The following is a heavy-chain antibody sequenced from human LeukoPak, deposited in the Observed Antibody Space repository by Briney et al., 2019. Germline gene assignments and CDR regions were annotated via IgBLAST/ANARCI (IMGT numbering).Heavy chain of an antibody. D-gene: IGHD3-22*01. CDR1: GSTFSDYY. CDR3: ARASSYYDSSGPGD. CDR2: IKTDGSSS. Sequence: GGSLRLSCADSGSTFSDYYMHWVRQPPGTGLVWVARIKTDGSSSNYADSVKGRFTISRDNSKNTLYLQMNSLRAEDTAVYYCARASSYYDSSGPGDWGQGTLVTVSS. V-gene: IGHV3-74*01. J-gene: IGHJ4*02.